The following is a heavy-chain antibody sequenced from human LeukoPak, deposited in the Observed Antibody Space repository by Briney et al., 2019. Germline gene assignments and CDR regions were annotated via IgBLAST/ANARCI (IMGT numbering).Heavy chain of an antibody. CDR1: GFTFSSYE. CDR2: ISSSGSTI. D-gene: IGHD2-15*01. J-gene: IGHJ4*02. V-gene: IGHV3-48*03. Sequence: GGSLRLSCAASGFTFSSYEMNWVRQAPGKGLEWVSYISSSGSTIYYADSVKGRFTISRDNAKNSLYLQMNSLRAEDTAVYYCARDQYCSGGSCYHPIGYWGQGTLVTVSS. CDR3: ARDQYCSGGSCYHPIGY.